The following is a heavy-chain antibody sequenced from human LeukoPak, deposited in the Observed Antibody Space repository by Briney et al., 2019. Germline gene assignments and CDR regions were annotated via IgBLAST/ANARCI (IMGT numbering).Heavy chain of an antibody. CDR1: GFTFRNYW. D-gene: IGHD1-20*01. CDR3: AREGGHNWYFDY. J-gene: IGHJ4*02. CDR2: IKQDGSDR. V-gene: IGHV3-7*01. Sequence: GGSLRLSCAASGFTFRNYWMSWVRQVPGTGLEWVANIKQDGSDRNYVTSVRGRFTISRDNAKNSLYLQMNSLRAEDTAVYYCAREGGHNWYFDYWGQGTLVTVSS.